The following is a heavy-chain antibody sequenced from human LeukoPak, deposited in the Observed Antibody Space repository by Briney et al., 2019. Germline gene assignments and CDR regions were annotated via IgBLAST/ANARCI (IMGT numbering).Heavy chain of an antibody. J-gene: IGHJ6*03. V-gene: IGHV4-39*01. D-gene: IGHD3-10*01. CDR2: IYYSGST. Sequence: SETLSLTCTVSGGSISSYYWSWIRQPPGKGLGWIGSIYYSGSTYYNPSLKSRVTISVDTSKNQFSLKLSSVTAADTAVYYCARVYGSGSYYNGYYYYYMDVWGKGTTVTISS. CDR1: GGSISSYY. CDR3: ARVYGSGSYYNGYYYYYMDV.